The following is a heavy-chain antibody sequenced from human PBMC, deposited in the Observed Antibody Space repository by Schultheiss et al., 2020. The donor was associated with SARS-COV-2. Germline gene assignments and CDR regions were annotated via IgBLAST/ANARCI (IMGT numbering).Heavy chain of an antibody. CDR3: ARGGYCSSTSCSIAGYYYYYGMDV. V-gene: IGHV4-39*07. D-gene: IGHD2-2*01. CDR2: IYYSGST. J-gene: IGHJ6*02. CDR1: GGSISSSSDY. Sequence: SQTLSLTCTVSGGSISSSSDYWGWIRQPPGKGLEWIGSIYYSGSTYYNPSLKSRVTISVDTSKNQFSLKLSSVTAADTAVYYCARGGYCSSTSCSIAGYYYYYGMDVWGQGTTVTVSS.